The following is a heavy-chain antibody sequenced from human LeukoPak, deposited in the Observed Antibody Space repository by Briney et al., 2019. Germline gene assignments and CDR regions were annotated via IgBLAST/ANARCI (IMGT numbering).Heavy chain of an antibody. CDR3: ARGQAYSYASDH. CDR1: GGTFSSYA. J-gene: IGHJ4*02. Sequence: VASVKVSCKASGGTFSSYAISWVRQAPGQGLEWMGGIIPIFGTANYAQKFQGRVTITADKSTSTAYMELSSLRSEDTAVYYCARGQAYSYASDHWGQGTLVAVSS. D-gene: IGHD5-18*01. CDR2: IIPIFGTA. V-gene: IGHV1-69*06.